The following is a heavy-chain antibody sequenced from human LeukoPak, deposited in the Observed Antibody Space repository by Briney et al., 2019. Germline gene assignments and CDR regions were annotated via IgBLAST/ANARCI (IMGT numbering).Heavy chain of an antibody. CDR3: AREAAVGTGGFDY. D-gene: IGHD6-13*01. CDR1: GGSISAYY. CDR2: IYNSGSA. J-gene: IGHJ4*02. Sequence: PSETLSLTCTVSGGSISAYYWSWIRQPPGKGLEWIGYIYNSGSANYNPSLQSRVTILIDTSKKQFSLKVSSVTAADTAVYCCAREAAVGTGGFDYWGQGTLVTVSS. V-gene: IGHV4-59*01.